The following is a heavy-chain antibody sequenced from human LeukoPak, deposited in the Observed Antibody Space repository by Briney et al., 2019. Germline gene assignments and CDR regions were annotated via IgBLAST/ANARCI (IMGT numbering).Heavy chain of an antibody. CDR3: ARDHWSTSGYLGAFQI. CDR2: IYSGGTT. V-gene: IGHV3-66*01. D-gene: IGHD3-22*01. CDR1: GVTVSSNY. Sequence: GGSLRLSCAASGVTVSSNYMSWVRQAPGKGLEWISVIYSGGTTYYADSVKGRFTISRDNSKNTLYLQMNSLRAEDTAVYYCARDHWSTSGYLGAFQIWGQGTMVTVSS. J-gene: IGHJ3*02.